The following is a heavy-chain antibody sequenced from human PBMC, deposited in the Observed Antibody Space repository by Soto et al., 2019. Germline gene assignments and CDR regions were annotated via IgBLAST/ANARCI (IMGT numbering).Heavy chain of an antibody. J-gene: IGHJ3*02. CDR3: AHSPLGGYYGSGSYGAFDI. D-gene: IGHD3-10*01. V-gene: IGHV2-5*01. CDR1: GFSLSTSGVG. Sequence: SGPTLVKPTQTLTLTCTFSGFSLSTSGVGVGWIRQPPGKALEWLALIYWNDDKRYSPSLKSRLTITKDTSKNQVVLTMTNMDPVDTATYYCAHSPLGGYYGSGSYGAFDIWGQGTMVTVSS. CDR2: IYWNDDK.